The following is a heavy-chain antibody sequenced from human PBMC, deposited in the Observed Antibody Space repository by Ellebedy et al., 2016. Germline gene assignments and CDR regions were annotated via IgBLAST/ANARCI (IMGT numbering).Heavy chain of an antibody. CDR2: IKQDGSQK. V-gene: IGHV3-7*01. Sequence: GGSLRLSCVVSGSTLGTYWMSWFRQAPGKGLEWVASIKQDGSQKDYVDSVKGRFTISRDNAKNSLYLQMNSLRAEDTAVYYCAGGSGWLCDQWGQGTLVTVSS. CDR1: GSTLGTYW. J-gene: IGHJ4*02. CDR3: AGGSGWLCDQ. D-gene: IGHD6-19*01.